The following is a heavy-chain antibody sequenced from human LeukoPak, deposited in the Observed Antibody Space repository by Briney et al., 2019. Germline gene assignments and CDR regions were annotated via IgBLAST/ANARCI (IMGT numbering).Heavy chain of an antibody. CDR3: ARSSSNDAFDI. J-gene: IGHJ3*02. CDR2: IKQDGSEK. CDR1: GFTFSSCW. V-gene: IGHV3-7*03. Sequence: PGGSLRLSCAASGFTFSSCWMSWVRQAPGKGLEWVANIKQDGSEKYYVDSVKGRFTISRDNAKNSLYLQMNSLRAEDTAVYYCARSSSNDAFDIWGQGTMVTVSS. D-gene: IGHD6-6*01.